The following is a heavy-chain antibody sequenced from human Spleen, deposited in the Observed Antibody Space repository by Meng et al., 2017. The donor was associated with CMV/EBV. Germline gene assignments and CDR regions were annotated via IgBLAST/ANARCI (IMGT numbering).Heavy chain of an antibody. V-gene: IGHV4-34*01. CDR1: GGSFSGYY. CDR3: ARALAVAGKYDY. J-gene: IGHJ4*02. D-gene: IGHD6-19*01. Sequence: TCAVYGGSFSGYYWSWIRQPPGKGLEWIGEINHSGSTNYNPSLKSRVTISVDTSKNQFSLKLSSVTAADTAVYYCARALAVAGKYDYWGQGTLVTVSS. CDR2: INHSGST.